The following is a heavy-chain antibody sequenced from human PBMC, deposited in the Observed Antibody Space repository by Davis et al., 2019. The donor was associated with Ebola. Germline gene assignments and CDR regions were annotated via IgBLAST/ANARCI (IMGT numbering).Heavy chain of an antibody. V-gene: IGHV4-34*01. J-gene: IGHJ4*02. Sequence: SDTLSLTSAVYGGSFSGYYWSWIRQPPGKGLEWIGEINHSGSTNYNPSLKSRVTISVDTSKNQFSLKLSSVTAADTAVYYCARGFGATFDYWGQGTLVTVSS. CDR3: ARGFGATFDY. CDR1: GGSFSGYY. CDR2: INHSGST. D-gene: IGHD3-16*01.